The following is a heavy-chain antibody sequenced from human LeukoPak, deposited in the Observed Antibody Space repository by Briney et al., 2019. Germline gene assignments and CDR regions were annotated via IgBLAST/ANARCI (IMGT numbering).Heavy chain of an antibody. CDR3: ARESGIAARLRYFDL. D-gene: IGHD6-6*01. J-gene: IGHJ2*01. CDR2: INPSGGST. Sequence: ASVKVSCKASGYTFTSYYMHWVRQAPGQGLEWMGIINPSGGSTSYAQKFQGRVTMTRDTSISTAYMELSRLRSDDTAVYYCARESGIAARLRYFDLWGRGTLVTVSS. V-gene: IGHV1-46*01. CDR1: GYTFTSYY.